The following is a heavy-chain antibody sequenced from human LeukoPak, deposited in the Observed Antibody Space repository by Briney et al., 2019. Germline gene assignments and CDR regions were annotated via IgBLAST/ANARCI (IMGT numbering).Heavy chain of an antibody. D-gene: IGHD3-16*01. J-gene: IGHJ6*03. Sequence: PGGSLRLSCAASGFTFSSYSMNWVRQAPGRGLEWVSSISSSSSYIYYADSVKGRFTISRDNAKNSLYLQMNSLRAEDTAVYYCARKGERTVQPGAYYCYYMDVWGKGTTVTVSS. CDR3: ARKGERTVQPGAYYCYYMDV. CDR2: ISSSSSYI. CDR1: GFTFSSYS. V-gene: IGHV3-21*01.